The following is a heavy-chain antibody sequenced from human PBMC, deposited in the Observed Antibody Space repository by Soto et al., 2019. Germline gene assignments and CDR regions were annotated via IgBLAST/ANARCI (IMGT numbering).Heavy chain of an antibody. CDR1: GFTFSSYA. J-gene: IGHJ4*02. V-gene: IGHV3-23*01. CDR3: AKDGLRFLEWLYYFDC. CDR2: ISGSGGST. D-gene: IGHD3-3*01. Sequence: GGSLRLSCAASGFTFSSYAMSWVRQAPGKGLEWVSAISGSGGSTYYADSVKGRFTISRDNSKNTLYLQMNSLRAEDTAVYYCAKDGLRFLEWLYYFDCWGQGTLVSVPQ.